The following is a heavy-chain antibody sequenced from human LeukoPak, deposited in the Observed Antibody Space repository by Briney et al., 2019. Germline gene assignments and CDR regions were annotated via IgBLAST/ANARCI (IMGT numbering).Heavy chain of an antibody. CDR1: GFTFRGSA. V-gene: IGHV3-73*01. CDR2: IRTRASNYAT. J-gene: IGHJ5*02. Sequence: GGSLRLSCAASGFTFRGSAMHWVRQTSEKGVEWVGSIRTRASNYATTCAASVKGRFTISRDDSKNTVSLQMNSLKSEDTAVYFCVRGQTRWFDPWGQGTLVIVSS. CDR3: VRGQTRWFDP. D-gene: IGHD1-1*01.